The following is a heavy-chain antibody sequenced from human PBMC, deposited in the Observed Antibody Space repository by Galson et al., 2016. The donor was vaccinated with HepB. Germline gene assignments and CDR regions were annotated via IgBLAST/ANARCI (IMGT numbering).Heavy chain of an antibody. Sequence: SLRLSCAASGFTFSDYYMHWVRQGSGRGLMWVSRISSDGNTTTYADSVKGRFTISRDNAKNTLYLQMNSLRAEDTAMYFCTGDLATVADTWFVPWGQGTLVTVSS. D-gene: IGHD6-19*01. V-gene: IGHV3-74*01. CDR1: GFTFSDYY. CDR3: TGDLATVADTWFVP. J-gene: IGHJ5*02. CDR2: ISSDGNTT.